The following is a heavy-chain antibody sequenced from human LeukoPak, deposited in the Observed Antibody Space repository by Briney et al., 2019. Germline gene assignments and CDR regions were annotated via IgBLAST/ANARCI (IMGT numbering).Heavy chain of an antibody. J-gene: IGHJ4*02. V-gene: IGHV4-59*08. D-gene: IGHD2-15*01. CDR1: GGSIGSYY. CDR2: IYYSGST. Sequence: SETLSLTCSVSGGSIGSYYWSWIPHPPGKGLEWGGYIYYSGSTNYNPSLKSRVTISVDTSKNQFSLKLSSVTAADTAVYYCARHSNGGDCSGGSCYIFDYWGQGTLVTVSS. CDR3: ARHSNGGDCSGGSCYIFDY.